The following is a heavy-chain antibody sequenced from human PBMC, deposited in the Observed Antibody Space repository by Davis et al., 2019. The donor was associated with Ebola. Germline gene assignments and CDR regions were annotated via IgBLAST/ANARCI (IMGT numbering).Heavy chain of an antibody. CDR1: GFTFSSYA. Sequence: GESLKISCAASGFTFSSYAMSWVRQAPGKGLEWVSAISGSGGSTYYADSVKGRFTISRDNSKNTLYLQMSSLRSEDTAVYYCARVRSFGVVITETYFDYWGQGTLVTVSS. CDR3: ARVRSFGVVITETYFDY. D-gene: IGHD3-3*01. J-gene: IGHJ4*02. V-gene: IGHV3-23*01. CDR2: ISGSGGST.